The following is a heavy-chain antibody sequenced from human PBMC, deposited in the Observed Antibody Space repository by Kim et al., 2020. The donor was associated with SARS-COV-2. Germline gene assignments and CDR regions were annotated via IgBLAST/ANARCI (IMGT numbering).Heavy chain of an antibody. CDR3: ARWASSSWWLGGLDY. D-gene: IGHD6-6*01. V-gene: IGHV3-66*01. Sequence: GGSLRLSCAASGFTVSSNYMSWVRQAPGKGLEWVSVIYSGGSTYYADSVKGRFTFSRDNSKNTLYLQMNSLRAEDTAVYYCARWASSSWWLGGLDYWGQGTLVTVSS. J-gene: IGHJ4*02. CDR2: IYSGGST. CDR1: GFTVSSNY.